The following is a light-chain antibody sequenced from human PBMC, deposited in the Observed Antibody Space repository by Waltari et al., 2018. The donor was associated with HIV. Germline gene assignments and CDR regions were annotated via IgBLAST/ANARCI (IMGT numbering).Light chain of an antibody. CDR3: QSYDSRQSGFWV. CDR1: NSNIGTNT. CDR2: GNT. V-gene: IGLV1-40*01. Sequence: QSVLTQPPSASGTPGQRVSVPCSGGNSNIGTNTVNWYQQLPGTAPKLLIYGNTNRPSGVSDRFSGSKSGTSASLAITGLQAEDEADYYCQSYDSRQSGFWVFGGGTTLTVL. J-gene: IGLJ3*02.